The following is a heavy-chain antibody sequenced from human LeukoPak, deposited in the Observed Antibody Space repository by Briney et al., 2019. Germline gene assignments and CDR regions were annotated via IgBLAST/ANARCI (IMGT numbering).Heavy chain of an antibody. V-gene: IGHV4-59*12. D-gene: IGHD6-6*01. Sequence: PSETLSLTCTVSGGSISSYYWSWIRQPPGKGLEWIGYIYYSGSTNYNPSLKSRVTMSVDTSKNQFSLKLSSVTAADTAVYYCARERDSSSSGRGNFDYWGQGTLVTVSS. CDR1: GGSISSYY. CDR3: ARERDSSSSGRGNFDY. CDR2: IYYSGST. J-gene: IGHJ4*02.